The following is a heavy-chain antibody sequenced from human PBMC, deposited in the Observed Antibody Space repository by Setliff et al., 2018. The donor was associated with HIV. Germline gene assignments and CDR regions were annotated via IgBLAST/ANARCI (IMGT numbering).Heavy chain of an antibody. CDR2: MHYSGAT. Sequence: SETLSLTCSVSGGSISSGDYYWSWIRQPPGKGLEWIAYMHYSGATYYNPSLKSRVTMSRDTSKNQFSLDLSSVTAADTAVYYCAREVGDVITSSDAFDFWGQGTMVTVS. J-gene: IGHJ3*01. D-gene: IGHD3-22*01. CDR3: AREVGDVITSSDAFDF. V-gene: IGHV4-30-4*08. CDR1: GGSISSGDYY.